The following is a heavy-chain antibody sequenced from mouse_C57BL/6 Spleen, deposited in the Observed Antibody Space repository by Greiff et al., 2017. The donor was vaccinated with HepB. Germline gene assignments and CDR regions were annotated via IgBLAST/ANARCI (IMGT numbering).Heavy chain of an antibody. D-gene: IGHD1-1*01. CDR3: ARNPVVYWYFDV. J-gene: IGHJ1*03. V-gene: IGHV1-42*01. CDR2: INPSTGGT. CDR1: GYSFTGYY. Sequence: VQLKQSGPELVKPGASVKISCKASGYSFTGYYMNWVKQSPEKSLEWIGEINPSTGGTTYNQKFKAKATLTVDKSSSTAYMQLKSLTSEDSAVYYCARNPVVYWYFDVWGTGTTVTVSS.